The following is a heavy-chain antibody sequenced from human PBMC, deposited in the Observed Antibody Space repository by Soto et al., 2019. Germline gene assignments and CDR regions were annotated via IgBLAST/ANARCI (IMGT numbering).Heavy chain of an antibody. V-gene: IGHV3-7*01. CDR1: GFSFSSYW. D-gene: IGHD3-16*01. J-gene: IGHJ4*02. Sequence: EVQLVESGGGLVQPGGSLRISCTVSGFSFSSYWMSWVRQAPGKGLEWVASIKQDESEKYYVDSVKGRFTISRDNADDLLFLQMNSLSADDTAVYFCVRDVAFDYVNWGQGTLVTVSS. CDR2: IKQDESEK. CDR3: VRDVAFDYVN.